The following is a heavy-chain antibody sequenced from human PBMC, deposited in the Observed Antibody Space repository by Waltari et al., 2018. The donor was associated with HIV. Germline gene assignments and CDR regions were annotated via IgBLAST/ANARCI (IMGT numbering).Heavy chain of an antibody. V-gene: IGHV4-34*01. Sequence: QVQLQQWGAGLLKPSETLSLTCAVYGGSFSGYYWSWIRQPPGKGLEWIGEINHSGSTNYNPSLKSRVTISVDTSKNQFSLKLSSVTAADTAVYYCARGILTTVTRRKLGGWFDPWGQGTLVTVSS. CDR3: ARGILTTVTRRKLGGWFDP. CDR2: INHSGST. J-gene: IGHJ5*02. CDR1: GGSFSGYY. D-gene: IGHD4-17*01.